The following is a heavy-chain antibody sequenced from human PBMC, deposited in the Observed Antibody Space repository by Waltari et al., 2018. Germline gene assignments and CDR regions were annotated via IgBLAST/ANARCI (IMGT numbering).Heavy chain of an antibody. V-gene: IGHV3-7*01. Sequence: EVQLVESGGGLVQPGGSLRLSCAASGFTFSSYWMSWVRQAPGKGLEWVANIKQDGSEKYYVDSVKGRFTFSRDNAKNLLYLQMNSLRAEDTAVYYCARTLRYFDWLPYCFDFWGQGTLVTVSS. J-gene: IGHJ4*02. D-gene: IGHD3-9*01. CDR1: GFTFSSYW. CDR3: ARTLRYFDWLPYCFDF. CDR2: IKQDGSEK.